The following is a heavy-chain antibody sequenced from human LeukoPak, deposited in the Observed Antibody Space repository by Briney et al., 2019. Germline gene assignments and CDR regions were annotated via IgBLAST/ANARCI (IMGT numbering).Heavy chain of an antibody. V-gene: IGHV3-23*01. D-gene: IGHD1-14*01. Sequence: PGGSLRLSCAASGFSFSSYGMTWVRQAPGKGLKWVSAISGGGGSTYYADSVKGRFTISRDNSKNTLYLQMNSLRAEDTAVYYCATGRVGEPHYWGQGTMVTVSS. J-gene: IGHJ4*02. CDR2: ISGGGGST. CDR3: ATGRVGEPHY. CDR1: GFSFSSYG.